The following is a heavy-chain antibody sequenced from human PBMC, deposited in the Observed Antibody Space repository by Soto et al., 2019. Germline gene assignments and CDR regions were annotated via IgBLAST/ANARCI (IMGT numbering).Heavy chain of an antibody. CDR1: GGSISSSSYY. CDR2: IYYSGST. D-gene: IGHD3-22*01. V-gene: IGHV4-39*01. CDR3: ARIARLYYYDSSGALDY. Sequence: QLQLQESGPGLVKPSETLSLTCTVSGGSISSSSYYWGWIRQPPGKGLEWIGSIYYSGSTYYNPSLKSRVTISVDTSKNQFSLKLSSVTAADTAVYYCARIARLYYYDSSGALDYWGQGTLVTVSS. J-gene: IGHJ4*02.